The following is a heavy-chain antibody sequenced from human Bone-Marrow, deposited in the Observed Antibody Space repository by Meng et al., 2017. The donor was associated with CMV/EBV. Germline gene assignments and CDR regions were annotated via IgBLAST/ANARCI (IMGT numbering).Heavy chain of an antibody. CDR2: IYYSGST. V-gene: IGHV4-39*07. D-gene: IGHD3-9*01. J-gene: IGHJ4*02. CDR3: ARGDWYYFDY. CDR1: GGSISSSSYY. Sequence: SEPRSLACSVSGGSISSSSYYWGWIRQPPGKGLEWIGSIYYSGSTYYNPSPKGRVTISVDTSNNQFSLKLSSVTAADTAVYYCARGDWYYFDYWGQGTLVTVSS.